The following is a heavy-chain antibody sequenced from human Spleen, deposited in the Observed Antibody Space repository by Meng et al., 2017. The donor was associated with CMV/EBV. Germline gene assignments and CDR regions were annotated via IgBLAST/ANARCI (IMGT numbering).Heavy chain of an antibody. CDR2: TSKYGDNK. CDR1: GFPFSSYA. V-gene: IGHV3-30*04. J-gene: IGHJ4*02. D-gene: IGHD2-2*01. Sequence: GGSLRLSCAASGFPFSSYAMHWVRQAPGKGLAWVAVTSKYGDNKYYADSVKGRFTISRDNSKNTLFLQMNSLRPEYTAVYYCARGRFDIVVVPAARRLGQDYFDNWGQGTRVTVSS. CDR3: ARGRFDIVVVPAARRLGQDYFDN.